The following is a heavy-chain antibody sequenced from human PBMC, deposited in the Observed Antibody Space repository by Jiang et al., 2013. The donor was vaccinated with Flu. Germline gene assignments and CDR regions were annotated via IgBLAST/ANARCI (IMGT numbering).Heavy chain of an antibody. D-gene: IGHD3-3*01. V-gene: IGHV5-51*01. CDR2: IFGGDPET. CDR3: ARHGVDYTDYADY. CDR1: GYRFSNYW. Sequence: GAEVKKPGESLKISCKASGYRFSNYWIGWVRQMPGKGLEWMGVIFGGDPETKYSPSLESQVTISADRSINTAYLEWSSLKASDTAIYYCARHGVDYTDYADYWGQGTLVTVSS. J-gene: IGHJ4*02.